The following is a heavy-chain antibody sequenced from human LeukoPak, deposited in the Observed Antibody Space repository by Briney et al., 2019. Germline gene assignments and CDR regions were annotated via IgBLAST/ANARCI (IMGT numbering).Heavy chain of an antibody. V-gene: IGHV3-49*04. CDR2: IRSKLYGETT. J-gene: IGHJ4*02. Sequence: PGRSLRLSCAVSGFTFGEYDMTWVRQAPGKGLEWVGIIRSKLYGETTEYAASVQGRFTMSRDDAKRTAFLQMNSLKTEDTAVYYCSGAVNDYNNYEYPLWGQGTLVTVAS. D-gene: IGHD4-11*01. CDR1: GFTFGEYD. CDR3: SGAVNDYNNYEYPL.